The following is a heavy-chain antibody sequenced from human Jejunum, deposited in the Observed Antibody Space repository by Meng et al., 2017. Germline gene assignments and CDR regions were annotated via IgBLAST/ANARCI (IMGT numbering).Heavy chain of an antibody. CDR3: ARGSIADRLSD. J-gene: IGHJ4*02. Sequence: QVQRQESGPGLVKPSGTLSLTCSVSGASVTNDNWWSWVRQPPGKGLEWIGEINHSGSTSYNPSLKSRVTMSLDTSKNQFSLELSSVTAADTAVYYCARGSIADRLSDWGQGTLVTVSS. D-gene: IGHD6-6*01. CDR2: INHSGST. V-gene: IGHV4-4*02. CDR1: GASVTNDNW.